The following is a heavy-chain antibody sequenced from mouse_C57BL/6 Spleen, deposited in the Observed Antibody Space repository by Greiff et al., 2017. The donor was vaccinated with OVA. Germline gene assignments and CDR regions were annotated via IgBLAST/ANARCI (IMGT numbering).Heavy chain of an antibody. CDR3: TKRDGYYYAVED. Sequence: QVQLMESGPGLVAPSPSLSISCTASGFSLTSYGVDWVRQPPGQGLEWLGVICGGGSTNYYSAPLSRLSISKDNAKSKVCLKMNSLQTDDTAMYYSTKRDGYYYAVEDWGQGTSVTVAS. V-gene: IGHV2-9*01. CDR2: ICGGGST. CDR1: GFSLTSYG. J-gene: IGHJ4*01.